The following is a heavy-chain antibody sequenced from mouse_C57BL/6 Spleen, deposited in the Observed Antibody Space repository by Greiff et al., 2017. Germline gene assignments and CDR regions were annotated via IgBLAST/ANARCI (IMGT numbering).Heavy chain of an antibody. CDR2: IYPGDGDT. Sequence: QVQLKESGPELVKPGASVKISCKASGYAFSSSWMNWVKQRPGKGLEWIGRIYPGDGDTNYNGKFKGKATLTADKSSSTAYMQLSSLTSEDSAVYFCAPSSGYVYYAMDYWGQGTSVTVSS. D-gene: IGHD3-2*02. J-gene: IGHJ4*01. V-gene: IGHV1-82*01. CDR1: GYAFSSSW. CDR3: APSSGYVYYAMDY.